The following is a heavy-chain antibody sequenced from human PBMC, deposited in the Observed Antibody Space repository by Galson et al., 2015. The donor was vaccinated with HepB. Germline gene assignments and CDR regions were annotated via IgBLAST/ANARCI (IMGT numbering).Heavy chain of an antibody. CDR2: ISGSGGST. D-gene: IGHD5-12*01. CDR1: GFTFSSYA. Sequence: SLRLSCAASGFTFSSYAMSRVRQAPGKGLEWVSAISGSGGSTYYADSVKGRFTISRDNSKNTLYLQMNSLRAEDTAVYYCAKDSSMVATTFDYWGQGTLVTVSS. V-gene: IGHV3-23*01. J-gene: IGHJ4*02. CDR3: AKDSSMVATTFDY.